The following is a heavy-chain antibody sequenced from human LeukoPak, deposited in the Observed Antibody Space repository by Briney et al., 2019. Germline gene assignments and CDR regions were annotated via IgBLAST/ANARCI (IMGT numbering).Heavy chain of an antibody. D-gene: IGHD2-15*01. CDR3: AMLGYCSGGSCYSWDAFDI. Sequence: PSETLSLTCTVSCGSISSYYWSWIRQPAGKGLEWIGLIYTSGSTNYNPSLKSRVTMSVDTSKNQYSLKLSSVTAADTAVYYCAMLGYCSGGSCYSWDAFDIWGQGTMVTVSS. CDR1: CGSISSYY. CDR2: IYTSGST. J-gene: IGHJ3*02. V-gene: IGHV4-4*07.